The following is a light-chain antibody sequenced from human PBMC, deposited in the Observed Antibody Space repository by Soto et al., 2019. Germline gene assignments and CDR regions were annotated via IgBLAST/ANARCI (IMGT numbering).Light chain of an antibody. J-gene: IGKJ5*01. Sequence: IQMTQSPSSLSASVGDRVTITCRASQTISNHLNWYQQKPGKAPDSLIYTASTLQSGVPSRFSGGGSGTQFTLTISSLQPEDFATYYCQQGYSTPNTSGRGTRLEIK. CDR2: TAS. V-gene: IGKV1-39*01. CDR3: QQGYSTPNT. CDR1: QTISNH.